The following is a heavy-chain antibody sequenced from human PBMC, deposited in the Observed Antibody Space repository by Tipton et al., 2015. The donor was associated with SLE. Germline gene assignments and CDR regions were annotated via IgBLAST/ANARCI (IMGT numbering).Heavy chain of an antibody. CDR2: INHSGST. CDR3: ANLPPLSGPAA. V-gene: IGHV4-34*01. Sequence: TLSLTCAVYGGSFSGYYWSWIRQPPGRGLEWIGEINHSGSTNYNPSLKSRVTISVDTSKNQFSLKLSSVTAADTAVYYCANLPPLSGPAAWGQGTLVTVSS. CDR1: GGSFSGYY. J-gene: IGHJ5*02.